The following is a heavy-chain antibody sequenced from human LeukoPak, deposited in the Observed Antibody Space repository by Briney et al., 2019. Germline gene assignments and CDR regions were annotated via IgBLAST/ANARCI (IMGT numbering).Heavy chain of an antibody. D-gene: IGHD2-8*01. V-gene: IGHV3-20*04. CDR1: GFTFDDYG. Sequence: GGSLRLSCEASGFTFDDYGMSWVRQPPGKGLEWVSGISRNGGSTDYADSVKGRYTISRDNAKNSHFLQMNSLRVEDTAFYYCARGFRNGPFDCWGQGTLVTVSS. J-gene: IGHJ4*02. CDR3: ARGFRNGPFDC. CDR2: ISRNGGST.